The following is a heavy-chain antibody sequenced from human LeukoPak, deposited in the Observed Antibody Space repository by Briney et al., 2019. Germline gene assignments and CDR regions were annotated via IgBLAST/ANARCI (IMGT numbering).Heavy chain of an antibody. Sequence: GASVKVSCKASGYTFTGYYMHWVRQAPGQGLEWMGWINPNSGGTNYVQKFQGRVTMTRGTSISTAYMELSRLRYDDTAVYYCARGCSTASCYNAFDIWGQGTMVTVSS. V-gene: IGHV1-2*02. J-gene: IGHJ3*02. CDR1: GYTFTGYY. CDR2: INPNSGGT. CDR3: ARGCSTASCYNAFDI. D-gene: IGHD2-2*02.